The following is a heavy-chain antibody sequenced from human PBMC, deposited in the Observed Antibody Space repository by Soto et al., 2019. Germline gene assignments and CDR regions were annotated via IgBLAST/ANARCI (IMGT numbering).Heavy chain of an antibody. D-gene: IGHD3-3*01. CDR1: GFSLINAKMG. J-gene: IGHJ6*03. Sequence: QVTLKESGPVLVKPTETLTLTCTVSGFSLINAKMGVSWIRQPPGKALEWLAHIFSNDEKSYSTSLKSRLTISKDTSKSQVVLTMTNMDPVDTAAYYCARISYDFWSGSPNYYYYYYMDVWGKWTTVTVSS. CDR2: IFSNDEK. V-gene: IGHV2-26*01. CDR3: ARISYDFWSGSPNYYYYYYMDV.